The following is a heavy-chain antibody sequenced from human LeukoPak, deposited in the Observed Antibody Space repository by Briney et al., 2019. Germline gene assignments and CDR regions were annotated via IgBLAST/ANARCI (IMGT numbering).Heavy chain of an antibody. Sequence: GRSLRLSCAASGFTFDDYAMHWVRQAPGKGLEWVSGISWNSGSIGYADSVKGRFTISRDNAKYSLYLQMNRLRAEDMALYYCAKSPGVNSAPFDPWGQGTLVTVSS. D-gene: IGHD3-10*01. J-gene: IGHJ5*02. V-gene: IGHV3-9*03. CDR2: ISWNSGSI. CDR1: GFTFDDYA. CDR3: AKSPGVNSAPFDP.